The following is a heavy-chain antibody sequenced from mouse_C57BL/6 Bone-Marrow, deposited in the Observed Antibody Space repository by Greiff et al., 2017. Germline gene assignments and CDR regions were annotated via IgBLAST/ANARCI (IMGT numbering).Heavy chain of an antibody. CDR1: GFSLTSYC. J-gene: IGHJ1*03. CDR2: IWRGGST. CDR3: AKNGGAWYFDV. V-gene: IGHV2-5*01. D-gene: IGHD1-1*02. Sequence: VQLQQSGPGLVQPSQSLSITCTVSGFSLTSYCVHWVRQSPGKGLEWLGVIWRGGSTDYNAAFMSRMSITKDNSKSQVFFKMNSLQADDTALYYCAKNGGAWYFDVWGTGTTVTVSS.